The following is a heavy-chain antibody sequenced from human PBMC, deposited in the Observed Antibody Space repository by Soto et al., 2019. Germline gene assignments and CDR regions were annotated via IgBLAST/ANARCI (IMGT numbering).Heavy chain of an antibody. CDR2: IVVGSGNT. Sequence: ASVKVSCKASGFTFTSSAVQWVRQARGQRLEWIGWIVVGSGNTNYAQKFQERVTITRDMSTSTAYMELSSLRSEDTAVYYCAAVPLRRTTVTTTSNYWGQGTLVTVSS. CDR3: AAVPLRRTTVTTTSNY. V-gene: IGHV1-58*01. J-gene: IGHJ4*02. CDR1: GFTFTSSA. D-gene: IGHD4-17*01.